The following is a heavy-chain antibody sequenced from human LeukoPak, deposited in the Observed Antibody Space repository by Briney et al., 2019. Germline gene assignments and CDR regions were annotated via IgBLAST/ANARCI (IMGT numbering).Heavy chain of an antibody. Sequence: SETLSLTRTLSRGSTSISSYCWGWIRHPPGKWLEWIGSIYYSASTYYNPSLKSRVTISVDTSKNQFSLKLSSVTAADTAVYYCARDGVAAPANFDYWGQGTLVTVSS. CDR2: IYYSAST. V-gene: IGHV4-39*07. J-gene: IGHJ4*02. D-gene: IGHD6-6*01. CDR1: RGSTSISSYC. CDR3: ARDGVAAPANFDY.